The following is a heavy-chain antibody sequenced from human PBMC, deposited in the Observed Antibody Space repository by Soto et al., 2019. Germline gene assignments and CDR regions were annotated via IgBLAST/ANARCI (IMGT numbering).Heavy chain of an antibody. J-gene: IGHJ3*02. D-gene: IGHD2-8*01. V-gene: IGHV3-30*03. CDR2: ISYDGSNK. CDR3: ARAYGNAITDAFDI. Sequence: GGSLRLSCAASGFSFSSYGMHWVRQAPGKGLEWVALISYDGSNKYYADSVKGRFTISRDNSKNTLYLQMNSLRAEDTAVFYCARAYGNAITDAFDIWGHGTIVTVSS. CDR1: GFSFSSYG.